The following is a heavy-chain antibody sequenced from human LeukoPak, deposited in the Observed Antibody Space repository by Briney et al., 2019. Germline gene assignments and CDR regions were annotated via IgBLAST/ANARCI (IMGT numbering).Heavy chain of an antibody. CDR3: ARGVERIFGVVNWFDP. V-gene: IGHV4-30-4*01. J-gene: IGHJ5*02. D-gene: IGHD3-3*01. CDR1: GGPICSDDYY. Sequence: PSETLSLTCTVSGGPICSDDYYWSWIRQPPGKGLGWIGCIYYSGSTYYNPSLKSRVTISVDTSKNQFSLKLNSVTAADTAVYYCARGVERIFGVVNWFDPWGQGTPVTVSS. CDR2: IYYSGST.